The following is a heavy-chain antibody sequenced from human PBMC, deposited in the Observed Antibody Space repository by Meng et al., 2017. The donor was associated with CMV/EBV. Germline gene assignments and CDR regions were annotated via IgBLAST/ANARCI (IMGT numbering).Heavy chain of an antibody. J-gene: IGHJ4*02. CDR1: GFSLSTSVYV. Sequence: RTLVKPTQSLTRTVTFSGFSLSTSVYVVCWIRPPPGKALEWLELIYWDDDKRYSPSLKSRLTITKDTSKNQVVLTMTNMDPVDTATYYCARIAAAGRFDYWCQGTLVTVSS. V-gene: IGHV2-5*02. CDR3: ARIAAAGRFDY. CDR2: IYWDDDK. D-gene: IGHD6-13*01.